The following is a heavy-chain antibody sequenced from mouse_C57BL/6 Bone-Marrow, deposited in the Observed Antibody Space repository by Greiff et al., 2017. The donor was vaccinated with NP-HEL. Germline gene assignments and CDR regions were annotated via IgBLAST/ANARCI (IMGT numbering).Heavy chain of an antibody. CDR3: ARSRLLYYFDY. J-gene: IGHJ2*01. Sequence: VQLQQSGPELVKPGASVKISCKASGYAFSSSWMNWVKQRPGKGLEWIGRIYPGDGDTNYNGKFKGKATLTADKSSSTAYMQLSSLTSEDSAVYFCARSRLLYYFDYWGQGTTLTVSS. V-gene: IGHV1-82*01. CDR2: IYPGDGDT. CDR1: GYAFSSSW. D-gene: IGHD2-3*01.